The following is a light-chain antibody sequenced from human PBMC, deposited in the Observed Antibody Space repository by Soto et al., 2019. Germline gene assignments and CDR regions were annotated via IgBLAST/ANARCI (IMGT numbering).Light chain of an antibody. CDR3: QRYNNGPPVT. Sequence: DIQMTQSPSSLSASVGDRVTITCRASQDINKYLAWYQQKPGKPPKLLIYAASTLQSGVPSRFSGGGSGTDFTLTINSLQPEDVATYYCQRYNNGPPVTFGPGTKV. CDR2: AAS. V-gene: IGKV1-27*01. CDR1: QDINKY. J-gene: IGKJ3*01.